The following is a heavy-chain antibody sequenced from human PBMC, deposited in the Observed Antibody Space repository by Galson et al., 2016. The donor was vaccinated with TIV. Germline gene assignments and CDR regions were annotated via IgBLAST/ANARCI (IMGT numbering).Heavy chain of an antibody. D-gene: IGHD3-22*01. J-gene: IGHJ4*02. CDR3: ARGHYYDSSGYSFDF. CDR1: GYTFTSFD. V-gene: IGHV1-8*01. Sequence: SVKVSCKASGYTFTSFDISWIRQAPGQGLEWMGWMSPSNGNTGYAQKFRGRVTMTRHPSTTTVYMGLSGLTSEDTAVYYCARGHYYDSSGYSFDFWGQGTLVTVSS. CDR2: MSPSNGNT.